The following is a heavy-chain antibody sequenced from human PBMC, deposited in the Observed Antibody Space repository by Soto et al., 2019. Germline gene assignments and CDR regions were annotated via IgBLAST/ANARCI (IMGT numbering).Heavy chain of an antibody. J-gene: IGHJ5*02. CDR3: ARGNYGSVRYKKAPPYNWFDP. CDR1: GGTFSSYA. CDR2: IIPIFGTA. V-gene: IGHV1-69*06. Sequence: QVQLVQSGAEVKKPGSSVKVSCKASGGTFSSYAISWVRQAPGQGLEWMGGIIPIFGTANYAQKFQGRVTITADKSTSTAYMELSSLRSEDTAVYYCARGNYGSVRYKKAPPYNWFDPWGQGTLVTVSS. D-gene: IGHD3-10*01.